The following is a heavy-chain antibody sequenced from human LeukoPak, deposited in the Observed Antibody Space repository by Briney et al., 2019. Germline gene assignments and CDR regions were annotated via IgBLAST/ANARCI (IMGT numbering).Heavy chain of an antibody. D-gene: IGHD3-22*01. CDR1: GGSISSGDYY. CDR3: ASGGDSSGYYSEYFQH. V-gene: IGHV4-30-4*01. J-gene: IGHJ1*01. CDR2: IYYSGST. Sequence: PSQTLSLTCTVSGGSISSGDYYWSWIRQPPGKGLEWIGYIYYSGSTYYNPSLKSRVTISVDTSKNQFSLKLSSVTAADTAVYYCASGGDSSGYYSEYFQHWGQGTLVTVSS.